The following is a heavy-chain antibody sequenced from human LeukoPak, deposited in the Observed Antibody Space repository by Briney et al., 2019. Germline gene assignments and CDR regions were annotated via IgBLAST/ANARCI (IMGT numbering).Heavy chain of an antibody. CDR1: GGSFSGYY. CDR2: INHSGST. Sequence: SETLSLICAVYGGSFSGYYWSWIRQPPGKGLEWIGEINHSGSTNYNPSLKSRVAISVDTSKNQFSLKLSSVTAADTAVYYCASNYGSGTYYYYGMDVWGKGTTVTVSS. D-gene: IGHD3-10*01. V-gene: IGHV4-34*01. CDR3: ASNYGSGTYYYYGMDV. J-gene: IGHJ6*04.